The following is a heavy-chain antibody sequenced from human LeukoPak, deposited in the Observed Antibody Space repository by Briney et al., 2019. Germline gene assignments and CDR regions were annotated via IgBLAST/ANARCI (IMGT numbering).Heavy chain of an antibody. V-gene: IGHV3-23*01. CDR1: GFTFSSYA. CDR2: IGGSDDIT. D-gene: IGHD6-19*01. Sequence: GGSLTLSCAASGFTFSSYAMSWVRQAPGKGLEGVSAIGGSDDITYYADSVRGRFTIPRDNSKNALFHQMNSLRAEDTSTYHCASPAEEWLDDYYMALWGKGTTVTVSS. J-gene: IGHJ6*03. CDR3: ASPAEEWLDDYYMAL.